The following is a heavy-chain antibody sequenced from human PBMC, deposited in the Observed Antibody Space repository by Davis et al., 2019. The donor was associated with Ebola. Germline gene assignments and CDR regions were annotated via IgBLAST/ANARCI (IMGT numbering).Heavy chain of an antibody. J-gene: IGHJ4*02. CDR2: IWYDGSNK. V-gene: IGHV3-33*06. D-gene: IGHD5-24*01. CDR1: GFTFSSYS. Sequence: GESLKISCAASGFTFSSYSMNWVRQAPGKGLEWVAVIWYDGSNKYYADSVKGRFTISRDNSKNTLYLQMNSLRAEDTAVYYCAKDGLEMATILAHWGQGTLVTVSS. CDR3: AKDGLEMATILAH.